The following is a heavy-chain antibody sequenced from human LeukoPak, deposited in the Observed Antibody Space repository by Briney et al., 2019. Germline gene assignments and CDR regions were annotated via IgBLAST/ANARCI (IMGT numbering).Heavy chain of an antibody. J-gene: IGHJ4*02. CDR3: ARVRIRWYNWNPGDY. CDR1: EFTFSSFD. V-gene: IGHV3-23*01. CDR2: ISGGGGNT. Sequence: GRSLRLSCAASEFTFSSFDMSWVRQAPGKGLEWVSTISGGGGNTYYADSVKGRFTISRDNAKNTLYLQMNSLRAEDTAVYYCARVRIRWYNWNPGDYWGQGTLVTVSS. D-gene: IGHD1-20*01.